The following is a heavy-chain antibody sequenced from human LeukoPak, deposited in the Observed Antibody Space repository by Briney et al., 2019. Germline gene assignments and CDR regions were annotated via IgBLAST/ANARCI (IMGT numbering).Heavy chain of an antibody. V-gene: IGHV5-51*01. CDR2: IYPGDSDT. Sequence: GESLKISCKGSEYSFTTYWIAWVRQMPGKGLDWMGIIYPGDSDTRYSPSFQGQVTISADKSISTAYLQWSSLKASDTAMYYCARPNNGWYDYFDYWGQGTLVTVSS. CDR3: ARPNNGWYDYFDY. D-gene: IGHD6-19*01. J-gene: IGHJ4*02. CDR1: EYSFTTYW.